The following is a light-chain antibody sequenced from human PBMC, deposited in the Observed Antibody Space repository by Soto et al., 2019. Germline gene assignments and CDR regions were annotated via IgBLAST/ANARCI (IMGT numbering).Light chain of an antibody. CDR2: AAS. CDR3: QQSYSSPPT. V-gene: IGKV1-39*01. Sequence: DIQITQSPSSLSASVEDGVIITCRASQSISNHLNWYQQKPGKAPKLLIFAASSLQSGVPSRFSGSRSGPDFTLTISSLQPEDFATYYCQQSYSSPPTFGQGTKVDIK. CDR1: QSISNH. J-gene: IGKJ1*01.